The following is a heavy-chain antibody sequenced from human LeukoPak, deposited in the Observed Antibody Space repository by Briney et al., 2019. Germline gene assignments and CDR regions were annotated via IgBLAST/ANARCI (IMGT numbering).Heavy chain of an antibody. CDR1: GGSFSGYF. D-gene: IGHD3-3*01. CDR3: AGYYSSIYGMDV. V-gene: IGHV4-34*01. CDR2: INHSGST. J-gene: IGHJ6*02. Sequence: KSSETLPLTCAVNGGSFSGYFWSWIRQPPGKGLEWIGEINHSGSTYYNASLKSRITISVDTSKRQFSLRMNSVTAADTAVYFCAGYYSSIYGMDVWGQGTSVAVSS.